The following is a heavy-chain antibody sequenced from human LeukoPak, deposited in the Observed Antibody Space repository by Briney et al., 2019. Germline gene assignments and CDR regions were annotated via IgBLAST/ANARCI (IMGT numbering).Heavy chain of an antibody. V-gene: IGHV1-18*01. J-gene: IGHJ6*02. D-gene: IGHD5-18*01. CDR3: AREQPSLNYYGMDV. CDR1: GYTFTSYG. Sequence: ASVKVSCKASGYTFTSYGISWVRQAPGQGLEWMGWISAYNGNTNYAQKLQGRVTMTTDTSTSTAYMELRSLRSDDTAVYYCAREQPSLNYYGMDVWGQGTTVTVSS. CDR2: ISAYNGNT.